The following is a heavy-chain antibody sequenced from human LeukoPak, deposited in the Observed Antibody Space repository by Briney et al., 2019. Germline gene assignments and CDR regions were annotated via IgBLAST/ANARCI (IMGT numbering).Heavy chain of an antibody. CDR1: GFIFSDHY. Sequence: GGSLRLSCAASGFIFSDHYMDWVRQAPGKGLEWVGRTRNEANIYTTKYAASVKGRFTISRDDSKNTLYLQLNSLKTEDTAVYYCVTEVIIAVTGNDYWGQGSLVTVSS. D-gene: IGHD6-19*01. J-gene: IGHJ4*02. V-gene: IGHV3-72*01. CDR3: VTEVIIAVTGNDY. CDR2: TRNEANIYTT.